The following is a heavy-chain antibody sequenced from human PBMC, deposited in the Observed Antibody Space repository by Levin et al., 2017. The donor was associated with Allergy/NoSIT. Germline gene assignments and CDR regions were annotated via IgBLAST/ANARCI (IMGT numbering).Heavy chain of an antibody. CDR2: INESGHT. CDR3: ASGTWASRFDP. V-gene: IGHV4-34*01. CDR1: NGPYNYYY. Sequence: TSETLSLTCAVYNGPYNYYYWSWIRQFPGKGLEWIGEINESGHTNYNPSLQSRVIISVITSKNQFSLKLTSVTAADTAVYYCASGTWASRFDPWGRGTPVTVSS. J-gene: IGHJ5*02. D-gene: IGHD3-16*01.